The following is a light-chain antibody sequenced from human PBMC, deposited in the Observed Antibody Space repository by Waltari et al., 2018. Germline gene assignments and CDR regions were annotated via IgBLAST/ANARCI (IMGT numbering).Light chain of an antibody. Sequence: DIQMTQSPSSLSASVGDRITITCRASQSINIYVNWYQQKPGKAPKLLIYGASSLKSGVPSRFSGSGSVTDFTLTISRLQPEDFAIYYCQQTYNVPDTFGQGTKLEIK. CDR1: QSINIY. J-gene: IGKJ2*01. V-gene: IGKV1-39*01. CDR2: GAS. CDR3: QQTYNVPDT.